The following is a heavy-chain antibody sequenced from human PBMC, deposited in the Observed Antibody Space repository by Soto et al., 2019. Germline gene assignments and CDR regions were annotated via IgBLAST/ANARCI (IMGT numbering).Heavy chain of an antibody. J-gene: IGHJ4*02. V-gene: IGHV1-69*02. D-gene: IGHD3-9*01. Sequence: QVQLVQSGAEVKKPGSSVKVSCKASGGTFSSYTISWVRQAPGQGLEWMGRIIPILGIANYAQKFQGRVTINAGKSXSTAYMELSSLRSEDTAVYYCARRSYDILTGYRDYWGQGTLVTVSS. CDR2: IIPILGIA. CDR3: ARRSYDILTGYRDY. CDR1: GGTFSSYT.